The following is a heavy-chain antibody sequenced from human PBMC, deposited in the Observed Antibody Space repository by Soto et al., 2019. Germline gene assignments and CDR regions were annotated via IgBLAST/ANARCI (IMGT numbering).Heavy chain of an antibody. V-gene: IGHV4-30-2*01. CDR2: IYHSGST. J-gene: IGHJ5*02. CDR3: ARVPDR. Sequence: QLQLQDSCSGLVKPSQTLSLTCAVSGGSISSGGYSWRWIRQPPGKGLEWIGYIYHSGSTYYNPSLKSRVTISVDRSKNQFSLKLSSVTAADTAVYYCARVPDRWGQGTLVTVSS. CDR1: GGSISSGGYS. D-gene: IGHD2-2*01.